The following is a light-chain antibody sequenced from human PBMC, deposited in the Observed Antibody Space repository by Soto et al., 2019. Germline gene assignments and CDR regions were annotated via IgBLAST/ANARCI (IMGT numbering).Light chain of an antibody. CDR2: AAS. V-gene: IGKV1-12*01. CDR3: LQVDNFPHP. CDR1: QGISSW. J-gene: IGKJ2*01. Sequence: DIQMTQSPSSVSASVGDRVTITCRASQGISSWLAWYQQKPGKAPKLLIYAASSLQSGVPSRFSGNGSGNDFTLTIRSLQPEDFATYYCLQVDNFPHPFGQGTKLEIK.